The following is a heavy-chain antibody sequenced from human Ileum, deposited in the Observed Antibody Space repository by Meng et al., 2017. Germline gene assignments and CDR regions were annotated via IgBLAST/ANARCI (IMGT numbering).Heavy chain of an antibody. V-gene: IGHV3-48*03. CDR3: ASFGSSWYGEDY. CDR1: GFTFSSYE. D-gene: IGHD6-13*01. CDR2: ISSSGSTI. Sequence: GGSLRLSCAASGFTFSSYEMNWVRQAPGKGLEWVSYISSSGSTIYYADSVKGRFTISRDNAKNSLYLQMNSLRAEDTAVYYCASFGSSWYGEDYWGQGTLVTVSS. J-gene: IGHJ4*02.